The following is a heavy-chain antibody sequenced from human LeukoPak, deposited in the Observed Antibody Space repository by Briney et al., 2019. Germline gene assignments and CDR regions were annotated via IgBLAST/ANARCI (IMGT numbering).Heavy chain of an antibody. Sequence: GGSLRHSCAASGFTFSSYGMHWVRQAPGKGLEWVAFIRYDGSNKYYADSVKGRFTISRDNSKNTLYLQMNSLRAEDTAVYYCARDTDYYDSSNFDYWGQGTLVTVSS. J-gene: IGHJ4*02. CDR3: ARDTDYYDSSNFDY. CDR2: IRYDGSNK. D-gene: IGHD3-22*01. V-gene: IGHV3-30*02. CDR1: GFTFSSYG.